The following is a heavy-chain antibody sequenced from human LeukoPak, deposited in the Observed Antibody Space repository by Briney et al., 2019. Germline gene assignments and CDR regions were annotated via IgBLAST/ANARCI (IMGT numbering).Heavy chain of an antibody. V-gene: IGHV3-53*01. CDR1: GFTVSSDY. D-gene: IGHD4-17*01. Sequence: GGSLRLSCAASGFTVSSDYMSWVRQAPGKGLEWVSVIYSGGSTYYADSVKGRFTISRDNSKNTLYLQMNSLRDEDTAVYFCARATTTRTRFDYWGQGTLVTVSS. CDR3: ARATTTRTRFDY. J-gene: IGHJ4*02. CDR2: IYSGGST.